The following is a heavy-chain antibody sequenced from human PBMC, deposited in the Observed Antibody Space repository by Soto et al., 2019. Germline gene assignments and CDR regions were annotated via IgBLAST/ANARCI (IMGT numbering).Heavy chain of an antibody. V-gene: IGHV1-69*06. Sequence: SVKVSCKASGGTFSSYAISWVRQAPGQGLEWMGGIIPIFGTANYAQKFQGRVTITADKSTSTAYMELSSLRSEDTAVYYCARGWLQLDYYYYGMDLWGQGTTVTVSS. D-gene: IGHD6-6*01. CDR3: ARGWLQLDYYYYGMDL. CDR1: GGTFSSYA. J-gene: IGHJ6*02. CDR2: IIPIFGTA.